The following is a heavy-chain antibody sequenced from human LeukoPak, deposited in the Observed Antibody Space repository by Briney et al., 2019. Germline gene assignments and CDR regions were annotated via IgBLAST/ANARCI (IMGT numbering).Heavy chain of an antibody. V-gene: IGHV1-2*02. CDR1: GYTSTDYF. Sequence: ASVKVSCKASGYTSTDYFVHWVRQAPGQGLKWMGWINPNGGGTNYAQKFQGRVALTRDTSISTAYMELSSLRPDDTAVYYCARDHEDWYFDLWGRGTLVTVSS. CDR3: ARDHEDWYFDL. CDR2: INPNGGGT. J-gene: IGHJ2*01.